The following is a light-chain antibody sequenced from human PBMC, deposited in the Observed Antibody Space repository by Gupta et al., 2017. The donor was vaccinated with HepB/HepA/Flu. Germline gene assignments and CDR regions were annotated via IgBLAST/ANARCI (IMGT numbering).Light chain of an antibody. CDR2: QDS. CDR3: QAWDSSTPPVV. CDR1: KLGDKY. J-gene: IGLJ2*01. Sequence: SYELTQPPSVSVSPGQTASITCSGDKLGDKYACWYQQQPGQSPVLVIYQDSKRPSGIPERFSGSNSGNTATLTISGTQAMDEADYYCQAWDSSTPPVVFGGGTKLTVL. V-gene: IGLV3-1*01.